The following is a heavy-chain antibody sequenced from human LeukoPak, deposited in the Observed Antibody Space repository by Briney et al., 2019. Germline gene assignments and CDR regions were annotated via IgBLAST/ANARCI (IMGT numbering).Heavy chain of an antibody. CDR1: GGSISSGDYY. J-gene: IGHJ4*02. D-gene: IGHD6-6*01. Sequence: SETLSLTCTVSGGSISSGDYYWSWIRQPPGKGLEWIGYIYYSGSTYYNPSLKSRVTISVDTSKNQFSLKLSSVTAADTAVYYCARGRGGYSSSSAPDDYWGQGTLVTVSS. CDR2: IYYSGST. V-gene: IGHV4-30-4*08. CDR3: ARGRGGYSSSSAPDDY.